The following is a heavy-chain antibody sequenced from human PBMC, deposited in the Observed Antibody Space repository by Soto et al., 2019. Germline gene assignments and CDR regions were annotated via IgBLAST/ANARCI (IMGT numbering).Heavy chain of an antibody. D-gene: IGHD3-22*01. Sequence: SGPTLVNPTETLTLTFTVSGFSLINCIICGSWIRQPPGKALEWLAHIFSNDDKAYSPSLKSRLTISKDTSKSQVVLTMTNMDPVDTATYYCTRIYDSSGSDFWGQGTPVTVSS. CDR1: GFSLINCIIC. CDR2: IFSNDDK. CDR3: TRIYDSSGSDF. J-gene: IGHJ4*02. V-gene: IGHV2-26*01.